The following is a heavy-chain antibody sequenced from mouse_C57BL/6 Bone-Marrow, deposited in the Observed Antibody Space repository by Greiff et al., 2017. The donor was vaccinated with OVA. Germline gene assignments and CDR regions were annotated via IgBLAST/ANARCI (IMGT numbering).Heavy chain of an antibody. J-gene: IGHJ3*01. CDR3: ARSPFYDGYYGFAY. CDR2: IDPSDSYT. D-gene: IGHD2-3*01. Sequence: QVQLQQPGAELVLPGASVKLSCKASGYTLTSYWMHWVKQRPGQGLEWIGEIDPSDSYTNYNQKFKGKSTLTGDKSSSTAYMQLSILTSEDSAVYYCARSPFYDGYYGFAYWGQGTLVTVSA. CDR1: GYTLTSYW. V-gene: IGHV1-69*01.